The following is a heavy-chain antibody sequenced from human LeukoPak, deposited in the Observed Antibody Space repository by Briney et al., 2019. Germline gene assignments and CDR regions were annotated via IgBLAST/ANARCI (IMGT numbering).Heavy chain of an antibody. CDR3: AKTLTTTSHLFDY. CDR1: GFSFSGYW. V-gene: IGHV3-30*18. Sequence: GGSLRLSCAASGFSFSGYWMTWVRQAPGKGLEWVAVISYDGSNKYYADSVKGRFTISRDNSKDTLYPQMNSLRAEDTAVYYCAKTLTTTSHLFDYWGQGTLVTVSS. D-gene: IGHD3-22*01. J-gene: IGHJ4*02. CDR2: ISYDGSNK.